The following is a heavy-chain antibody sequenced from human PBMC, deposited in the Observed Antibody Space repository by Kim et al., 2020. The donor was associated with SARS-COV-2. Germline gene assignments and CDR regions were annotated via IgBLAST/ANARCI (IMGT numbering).Heavy chain of an antibody. V-gene: IGHV4-59*01. CDR2: IYYSGST. D-gene: IGHD3-10*01. Sequence: SETLSLTCTVSGGSISSYYWSWIRQPPGKGLEWIGYIYYSGSTNYNPSLKSRVTISVDTSKNQFSLKLSSVTAADTAVYYCARVRITMVRGVIIPQHFDYWGQGTLVTVSS. CDR3: ARVRITMVRGVIIPQHFDY. J-gene: IGHJ4*02. CDR1: GGSISSYY.